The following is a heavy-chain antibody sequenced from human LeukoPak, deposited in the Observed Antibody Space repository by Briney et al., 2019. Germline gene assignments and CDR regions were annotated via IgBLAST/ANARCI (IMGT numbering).Heavy chain of an antibody. V-gene: IGHV4-30-4*08. J-gene: IGHJ4*02. CDR2: IYYSGST. D-gene: IGHD6-13*01. Sequence: SEPLSLTCTLSGGSLSIGDSYWSWIRQPPGKGLEWNGNIYYSGSTYYNPSLKSRVTISVDTSKNQFSLKLSSVTAADTAVYYCASSHPGSSSFPFDYWGQGTLVTVSS. CDR3: ASSHPGSSSFPFDY. CDR1: GGSLSIGDSY.